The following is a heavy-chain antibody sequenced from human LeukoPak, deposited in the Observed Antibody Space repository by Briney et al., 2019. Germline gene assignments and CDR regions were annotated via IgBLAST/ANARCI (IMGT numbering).Heavy chain of an antibody. CDR3: ARVEEVVLYYYGMDV. J-gene: IGHJ6*02. CDR1: GFTFISYW. Sequence: PGGPLRLSCAASGFTFISYWMSGVRQAPGKGLEGVANIKQDGSEKYYVDSVKGRFTISRDNAKNSLYLQMNSLRAEDTAVYYCARVEEVVLYYYGMDVWGQGTTVTVSS. CDR2: IKQDGSEK. D-gene: IGHD2-15*01. V-gene: IGHV3-7*04.